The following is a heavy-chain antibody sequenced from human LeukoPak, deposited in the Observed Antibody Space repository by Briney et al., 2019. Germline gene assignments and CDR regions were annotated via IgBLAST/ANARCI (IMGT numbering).Heavy chain of an antibody. CDR1: GGSISSYY. CDR2: IYYSGST. V-gene: IGHV4-59*01. D-gene: IGHD3-9*01. Sequence: PSETLSLTCTVSGGSISSYYWSWIRQPPGKGLEWIGYIYYSGSTNYNPSLKSRVTISVDTSKNQFSLKLSSVTAAGTAVYYCARGYFDWLSSHSFDYWGQGTLVTVSS. J-gene: IGHJ4*02. CDR3: ARGYFDWLSSHSFDY.